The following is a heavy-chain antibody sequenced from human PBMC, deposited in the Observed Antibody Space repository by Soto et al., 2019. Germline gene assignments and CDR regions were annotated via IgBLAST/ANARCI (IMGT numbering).Heavy chain of an antibody. CDR3: AKNMGIAAYFDWLSFDY. CDR2: VSGAGTTT. J-gene: IGHJ4*02. V-gene: IGHV3-23*01. D-gene: IGHD3-9*01. CDR1: GFTFSSYA. Sequence: EVQLLESGGGLVQPGESLRLSCAASGFTFSSYAMTWVRQAPGKGLEWVSSVSGAGTTTLHADSVKGRFTISRDNSKNTLYLQMNSMRAEDTAVYYCAKNMGIAAYFDWLSFDYWGQGTLVTVSS.